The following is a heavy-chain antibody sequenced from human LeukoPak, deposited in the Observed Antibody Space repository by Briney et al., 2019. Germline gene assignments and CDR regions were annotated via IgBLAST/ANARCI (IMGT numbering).Heavy chain of an antibody. CDR1: GYTFTSYY. Sequence: ASVKVSCKASGYTFTSYYMHWVRQAPGQGLEWMGRIIPIFGTANYAQKFQGRVTITTDESTSTAYMELSSLRSEDTAVYYCARARGITMTSAAFDIWGQGTMVTVSS. CDR3: ARARGITMTSAAFDI. D-gene: IGHD3-22*01. V-gene: IGHV1-69*05. J-gene: IGHJ3*02. CDR2: IIPIFGTA.